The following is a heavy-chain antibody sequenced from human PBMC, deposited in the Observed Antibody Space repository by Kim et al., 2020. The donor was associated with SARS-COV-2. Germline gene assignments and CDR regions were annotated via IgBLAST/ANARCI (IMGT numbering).Heavy chain of an antibody. V-gene: IGHV4-4*07. CDR1: GGSINNYY. Sequence: SETLSLTCTVSGGSINNYYWSWIHHSAGKGLEWIGRVYPSGSTNYNPSYNPSLKSRVTMSVDTSKNQFSLRLTSVTAADTAVYFCARVWTRSDPRWFDPWGQGTRVTVSS. CDR3: ARVWTRSDPRWFDP. CDR2: VYPSGST. D-gene: IGHD1-26*01. J-gene: IGHJ5*02.